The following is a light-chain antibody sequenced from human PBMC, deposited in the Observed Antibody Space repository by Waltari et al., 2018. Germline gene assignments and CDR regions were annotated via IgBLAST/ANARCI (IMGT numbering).Light chain of an antibody. V-gene: IGKV2-28*01. CDR3: VQTLETPPWT. Sequence: IVVTPSPLSLSVTPGEPASISCRSSQSLLNSNGYNYVDWYLQKPGQSPQHLIYLGSYRASGVPDRFRGSGSGTDFTLKISRVEAEDVGVYYCVQTLETPPWTFGQGTKEEIK. J-gene: IGKJ1*01. CDR1: QSLLNSNGYNY. CDR2: LGS.